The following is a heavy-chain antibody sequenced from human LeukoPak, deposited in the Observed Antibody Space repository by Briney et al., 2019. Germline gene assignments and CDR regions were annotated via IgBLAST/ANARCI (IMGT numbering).Heavy chain of an antibody. V-gene: IGHV3-11*01. Sequence: GGSLRLSCAASGFTFSDYYMTWIRQAPGKGLEWLSYISDSGDTIYYADSVKGRFTISRDNAKNSLYLQMNSLRAEDTAVYYCAREMGSIWNVPIDYWGQGTLVTLSS. CDR1: GFTFSDYY. CDR3: AREMGSIWNVPIDY. D-gene: IGHD6-13*01. J-gene: IGHJ4*02. CDR2: ISDSGDTI.